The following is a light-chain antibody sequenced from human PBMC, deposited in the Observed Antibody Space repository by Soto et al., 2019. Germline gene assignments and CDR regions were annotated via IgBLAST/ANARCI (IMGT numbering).Light chain of an antibody. CDR1: SSDVGGYNY. Sequence: QSVLTQPPSASGSPEQSVTISCTGTSSDVGGYNYVSWYQQHPGKAPKVMIYEVNKRPSGVPDRFSGSKSGNTASLTVSGLQAEDEADYYCGSYGGSNNFVVFGGGTKLTVL. CDR3: GSYGGSNNFVV. J-gene: IGLJ3*02. CDR2: EVN. V-gene: IGLV2-8*01.